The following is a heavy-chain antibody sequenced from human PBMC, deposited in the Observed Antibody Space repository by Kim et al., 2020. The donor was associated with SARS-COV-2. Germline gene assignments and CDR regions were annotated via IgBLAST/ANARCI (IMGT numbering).Heavy chain of an antibody. Sequence: AQKFQGRVTRTRDTSTSTVYMELGSLRSEDTAVYYCARAGIAVAGTGFDPWGQGTLVTVSS. CDR3: ARAGIAVAGTGFDP. J-gene: IGHJ5*02. V-gene: IGHV1-46*01. D-gene: IGHD6-19*01.